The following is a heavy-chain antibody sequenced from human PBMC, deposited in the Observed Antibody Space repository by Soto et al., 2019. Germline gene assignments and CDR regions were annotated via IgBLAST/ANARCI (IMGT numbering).Heavy chain of an antibody. CDR3: ASRPPFDY. CDR1: GFIVSSND. Sequence: GSLRLSCAASGFIVSSNDMSWVRQAPGKGLEWVSGIYSSGSTSYVDSVKGRFTISRDNSKNTLYLQMNSLRVEDTAVYYCASRPPFDYWGQGTLVTVSS. V-gene: IGHV3-53*01. J-gene: IGHJ4*02. CDR2: IYSSGST.